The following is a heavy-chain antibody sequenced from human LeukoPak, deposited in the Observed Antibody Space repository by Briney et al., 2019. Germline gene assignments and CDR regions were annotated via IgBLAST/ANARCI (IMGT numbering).Heavy chain of an antibody. V-gene: IGHV3-23*01. Sequence: PGGSLRPSRGPSGFNFSTYAMTWVRQAPGKGREWVSAILGRGDGTYYADSVKGRFTISRDNSKNTVFLHMNSLRDEDTAVYYCAKEVTSAPTLDYWGQGTLVTVSS. J-gene: IGHJ4*02. CDR2: ILGRGDGT. CDR1: GFNFSTYA. D-gene: IGHD2-21*02. CDR3: AKEVTSAPTLDY.